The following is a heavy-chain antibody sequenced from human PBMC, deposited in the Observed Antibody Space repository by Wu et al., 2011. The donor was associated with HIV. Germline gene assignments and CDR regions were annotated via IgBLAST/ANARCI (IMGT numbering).Heavy chain of an antibody. CDR3: ARVDCSSTSCRTLYYYYYMDV. CDR2: IIPIFPTA. CDR1: GGTFSSYA. D-gene: IGHD2-2*01. V-gene: IGHV1-69*06. J-gene: IGHJ6*03. Sequence: QVQLVQSGAEVEKPGSSVKVSCKASGGTFSSYAISWVRQAPGQGLEWMGGIIPIFPTANYAQKFQGGVTITADKSTSTAYMELSSLRSEDTAVYYCARVDCSSTSCRTLYYYYYMDVWGKGTTVTVSS.